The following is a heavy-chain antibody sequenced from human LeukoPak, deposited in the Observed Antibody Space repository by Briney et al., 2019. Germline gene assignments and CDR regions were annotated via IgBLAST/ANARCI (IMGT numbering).Heavy chain of an antibody. CDR3: ARDGYGAAAGSFDY. CDR2: IYYSGST. V-gene: IGHV4-31*03. J-gene: IGHJ4*02. CDR1: GGSISSGGYY. D-gene: IGHD6-13*01. Sequence: SQTLSLTCTVSGGSISSGGYYWSWIRQHPGKGLEWIGYIYYSGSTYYNPSLKSRVTISVDTSKNQLSLKLSSVTAADTAVYYCARDGYGAAAGSFDYWGQGTLVTVSS.